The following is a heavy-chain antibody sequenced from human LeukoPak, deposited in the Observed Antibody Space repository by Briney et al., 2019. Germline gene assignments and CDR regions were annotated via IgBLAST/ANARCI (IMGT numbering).Heavy chain of an antibody. CDR1: GFTFSSYA. Sequence: GGSLRLSCAASGFTFSSYAMSWVRQAPGKGLEWVSAIRGSGGSTYYADSVKGRFTISRDNAKNSLSLQMNSLRAEDTAVYYCARPLMYYYGSETYFWFDPWGQGTLVTVSS. V-gene: IGHV3-23*01. CDR2: IRGSGGST. J-gene: IGHJ5*02. CDR3: ARPLMYYYGSETYFWFDP. D-gene: IGHD3-10*01.